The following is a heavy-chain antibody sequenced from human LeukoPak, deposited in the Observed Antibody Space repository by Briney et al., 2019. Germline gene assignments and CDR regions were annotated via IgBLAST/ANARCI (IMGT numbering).Heavy chain of an antibody. D-gene: IGHD5-12*01. CDR1: GGSISSGDYC. CDR3: YSGYDYQGDY. J-gene: IGHJ4*02. V-gene: IGHV4-30-4*01. Sequence: PSETLSLTCTVSGGSISSGDYCWSWIRQPPGKGLEWIGYIYCSGSTYYNPSLKSRVTISVDTSKNQFSLKLSSVTAADTAVYYCYSGYDYQGDYWGEGTLVTVSS. CDR2: IYCSGST.